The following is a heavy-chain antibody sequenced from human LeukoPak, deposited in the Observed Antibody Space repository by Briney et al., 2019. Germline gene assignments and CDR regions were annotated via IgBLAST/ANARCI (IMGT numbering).Heavy chain of an antibody. J-gene: IGHJ5*01. Sequence: GASLKISCKGSGYSFTSYWIGWVRQLPGKGLEWMGIIYPGDSDIRYSPSFQGQVTISADKSITTAYLQWSSLKASDTAMYYCVRHTDYWFDSWGQGTLVTVSS. D-gene: IGHD2-21*02. V-gene: IGHV5-51*01. CDR2: IYPGDSDI. CDR1: GYSFTSYW. CDR3: VRHTDYWFDS.